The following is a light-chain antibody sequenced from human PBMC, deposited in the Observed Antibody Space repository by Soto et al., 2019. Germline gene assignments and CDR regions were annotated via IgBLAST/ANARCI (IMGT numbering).Light chain of an antibody. V-gene: IGLV1-44*01. CDR3: SAWDDSLIGPV. Sequence: QLVLTQPPSASGTPGQRVTISCSGSSSNIGSSTVNWYQQLPGTAPKLLIYNNNERPSGVPDRFSGSKSGTSASLAISGLQSEDEADYYCSAWDDSLIGPVFGGGTKLTVL. CDR1: SSNIGSST. CDR2: NNN. J-gene: IGLJ2*01.